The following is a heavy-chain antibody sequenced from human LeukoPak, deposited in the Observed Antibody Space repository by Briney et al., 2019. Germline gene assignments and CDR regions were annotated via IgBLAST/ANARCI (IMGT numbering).Heavy chain of an antibody. V-gene: IGHV1-2*02. J-gene: IGHJ5*02. CDR1: GYTFTGYY. D-gene: IGHD3-16*02. CDR3: ARDNVIGPPLSQVWFDP. Sequence: GASVKVSCKASGYTFTGYYMHWVRQAPGQGLEWMGWINPNSGGTNYAQKFQGRVTMTRDTSISTAYMELSRLRSDDTAVYYCARDNVIGPPLSQVWFDPWGQGTLVTVSS. CDR2: INPNSGGT.